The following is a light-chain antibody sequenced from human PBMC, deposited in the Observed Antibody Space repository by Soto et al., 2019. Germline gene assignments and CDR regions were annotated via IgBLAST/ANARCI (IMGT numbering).Light chain of an antibody. J-gene: IGKJ1*01. V-gene: IGKV1-5*01. CDR1: QTISFS. Sequence: QMSQSPATLSASVGDRVTITCRASQTISFSLAWYQQKPGKAPKLLIYDAATLQSGVPSRFSGSESGTEFTLTISSLQPYDFATFYCQQYNSYSWTFGQGTKVDI. CDR3: QQYNSYSWT. CDR2: DAA.